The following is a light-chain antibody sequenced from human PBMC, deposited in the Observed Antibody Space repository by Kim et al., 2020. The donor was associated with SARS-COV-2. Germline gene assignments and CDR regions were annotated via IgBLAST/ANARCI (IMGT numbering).Light chain of an antibody. CDR2: GAS. CDR3: QQYENSPWT. J-gene: IGKJ1*01. Sequence: SPGERATLSCRDSQSVSSMYLAWYQQKPGQAPRLLIYGASSRATDIPDRFSGSGSGTDFTLTISRLEPEDCAVYYCQQYENSPWTFGQGTKVDIK. CDR1: QSVSSMY. V-gene: IGKV3-20*01.